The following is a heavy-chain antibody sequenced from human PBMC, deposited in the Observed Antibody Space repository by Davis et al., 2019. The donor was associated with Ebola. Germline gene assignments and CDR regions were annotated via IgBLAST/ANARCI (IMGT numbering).Heavy chain of an antibody. Sequence: AASVKVSCKASGYTFTSYYMHWVRQAPGQGLEWMGIINPSGGSTSYAQKFQGRVTITADKSTSTAYMELSSLRSEDTAVYYCARGAVNWNTYYYYGMDVWGQGTTVTVSS. CDR3: ARGAVNWNTYYYYGMDV. J-gene: IGHJ6*02. D-gene: IGHD1/OR15-1a*01. V-gene: IGHV1-46*01. CDR1: GYTFTSYY. CDR2: INPSGGST.